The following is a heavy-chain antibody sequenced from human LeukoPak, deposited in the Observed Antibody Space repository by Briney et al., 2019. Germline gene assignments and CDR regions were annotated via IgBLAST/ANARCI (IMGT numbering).Heavy chain of an antibody. CDR3: AKVATAVSGFDY. CDR1: GFTFSSYG. Sequence: GSLRLSCAASGFTFSSYGMHWVRQAAGKGLEWVAFIRYDGSNKYYADSVKGRFTISRDNSKNTLYLQMNSLRAEDTAVYYCAKVATAVSGFDYWGQGTLVTVSS. D-gene: IGHD2-21*02. J-gene: IGHJ4*02. CDR2: IRYDGSNK. V-gene: IGHV3-30*02.